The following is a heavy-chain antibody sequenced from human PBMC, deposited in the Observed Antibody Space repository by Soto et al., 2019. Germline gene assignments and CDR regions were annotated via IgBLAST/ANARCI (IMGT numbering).Heavy chain of an antibody. CDR1: GFIISDYG. CDR2: LSGGGGGT. D-gene: IGHD1-1*01. Sequence: GGSLRLSCAVSGFIISDYGVTWVRQAPGKGLEWVSGLSGGGGGTFYADSVKGRFTISRDDPKNTAYLQMNSLGAEDTAVYYCVRWNGFGDRWGQGTLVTVSS. V-gene: IGHV3-23*01. CDR3: VRWNGFGDR. J-gene: IGHJ5*02.